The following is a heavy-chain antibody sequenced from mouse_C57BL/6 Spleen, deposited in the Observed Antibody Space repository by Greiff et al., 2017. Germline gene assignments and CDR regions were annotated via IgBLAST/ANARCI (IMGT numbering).Heavy chain of an antibody. CDR3: ARGGGYAMDY. CDR1: GYSFTSYY. Sequence: VKLQESGPELVKPGASVKISCKASGYSFTSYYIHWVKQRPGQGLEWIGWIYPGSGNTKYNEKFKGKATLTADTSSSTAYMQLSSLTSEDSAVYYCARGGGYAMDYWGQGTSVTVSS. CDR2: IYPGSGNT. V-gene: IGHV1-66*01. J-gene: IGHJ4*01.